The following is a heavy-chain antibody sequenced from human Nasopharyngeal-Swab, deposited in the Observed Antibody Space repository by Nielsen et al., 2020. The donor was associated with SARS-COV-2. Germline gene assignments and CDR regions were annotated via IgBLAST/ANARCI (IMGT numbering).Heavy chain of an antibody. J-gene: IGHJ4*02. CDR3: ARAPAGSVADF. D-gene: IGHD3-10*01. CDR1: GASINSKDYF. V-gene: IGHV4-39*07. Sequence: SETLSLTCSVSGASINSKDYFWAWIRQPPGKGLEWIGSIYYSGSTFYNPSLKSRVSMSVDTSKNQFSLKLNSVTAADTAVYYCARAPAGSVADFWGQGTLVTVSS. CDR2: IYYSGST.